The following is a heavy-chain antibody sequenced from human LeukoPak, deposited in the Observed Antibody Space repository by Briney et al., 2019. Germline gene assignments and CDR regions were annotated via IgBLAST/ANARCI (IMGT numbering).Heavy chain of an antibody. J-gene: IGHJ5*02. CDR1: GESFSSYY. Sequence: SETLSLTCAVYGESFSSYYWSWIRQPPGKGLEWIGEINHSGNTYYNPSLKSRVTISVDTSKNQFSLNLSSVTAADTAVYYCAREIVVVTAIRRRWFDPWGQGTLVTVSS. CDR2: INHSGNT. V-gene: IGHV4-34*01. CDR3: AREIVVVTAIRRRWFDP. D-gene: IGHD2-21*02.